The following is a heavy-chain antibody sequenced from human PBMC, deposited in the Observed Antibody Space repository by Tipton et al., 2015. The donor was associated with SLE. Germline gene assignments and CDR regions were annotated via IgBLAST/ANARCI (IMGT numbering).Heavy chain of an antibody. Sequence: SLRLSCAASGFTVSGNYMRWVRQAPGKGLEWVSFIDGDGTTYYADSLKDRFIISRDDPKNTVYLQMNSLRAEDTAVYHCVRDVIPVADDGEGVLTSVLWGQGALVTVSS. CDR3: VRDVIPVADDGEGVLTSVL. D-gene: IGHD6-19*01. J-gene: IGHJ4*02. CDR1: GFTVSGNY. CDR2: IDGDGTT. V-gene: IGHV3-66*01.